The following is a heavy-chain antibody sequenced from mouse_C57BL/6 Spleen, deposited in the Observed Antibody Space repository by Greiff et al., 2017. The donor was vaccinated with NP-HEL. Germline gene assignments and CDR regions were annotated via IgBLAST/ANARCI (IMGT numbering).Heavy chain of an antibody. CDR2: IYPGDGDT. Sequence: VKLQESGAELVKPGASVKISCKASGYAFSNYWMNWVKQRPGKGLEWIGQIYPGDGDTNYNGKFKGKATLTADKSSSTAYMQLSSLTSEDSAVYFCAPGDPHFDYWGQGTTLTVSS. CDR3: APGDPHFDY. CDR1: GYAFSNYW. J-gene: IGHJ2*01. V-gene: IGHV1-80*01.